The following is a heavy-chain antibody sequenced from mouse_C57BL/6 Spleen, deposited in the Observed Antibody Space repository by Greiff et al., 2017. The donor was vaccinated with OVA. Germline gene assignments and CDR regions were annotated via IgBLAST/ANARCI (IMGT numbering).Heavy chain of an antibody. Sequence: QVQLKESGPGLVQPSQSLSITCTVSGFSLTSYGVHWVRQSPGKGLEWLGVIWSGGSTDYNAAFISRLSISKDNSKSQVFFKMNSLQADDTAIYYCARYSNYGGVDYWGQGTTLTVSS. CDR2: IWSGGST. CDR1: GFSLTSYG. CDR3: ARYSNYGGVDY. V-gene: IGHV2-2*01. J-gene: IGHJ2*01. D-gene: IGHD2-5*01.